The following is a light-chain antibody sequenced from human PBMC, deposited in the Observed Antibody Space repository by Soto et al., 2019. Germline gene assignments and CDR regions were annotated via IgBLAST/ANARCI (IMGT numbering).Light chain of an antibody. CDR2: TDN. J-gene: IGLJ3*02. CDR3: ATWDDSLRTRV. V-gene: IGLV1-47*02. Sequence: QSVLTQPPSASGTPGQRVTISCSGGSPNIGTNFLYWYQQLPGTAPKLLIHTDNQRPFGVPDRFSGSKSGTSGTLVISGLRSEDEADYYWATWDDSLRTRVFGGGTKLTVL. CDR1: SPNIGTNF.